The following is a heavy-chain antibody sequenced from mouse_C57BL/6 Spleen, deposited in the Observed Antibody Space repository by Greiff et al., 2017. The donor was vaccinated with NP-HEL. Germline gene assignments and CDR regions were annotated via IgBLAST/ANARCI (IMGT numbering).Heavy chain of an antibody. CDR3: ASESYYGYDEGYAMDY. CDR1: GFTFSSYG. D-gene: IGHD2-9*01. CDR2: ISSGGSYT. J-gene: IGHJ4*01. V-gene: IGHV5-6*01. Sequence: EVKLVESGGDLVKPGGSLKLSCAASGFTFSSYGMSWVRQTPDKRLEWVATISSGGSYTYYPDSVKGRFTISRDNAKNTLYLQMSSLKSEDTAMYYCASESYYGYDEGYAMDYWGQGTSVTVSS.